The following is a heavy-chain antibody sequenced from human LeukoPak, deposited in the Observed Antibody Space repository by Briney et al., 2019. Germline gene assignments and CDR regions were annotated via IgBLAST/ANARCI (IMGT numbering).Heavy chain of an antibody. V-gene: IGHV4-34*01. CDR3: ARLRVSSWYYFDS. CDR2: INHSGST. D-gene: IGHD6-13*01. Sequence: SETLSLTCAVYGGSLSAYYWSWIRQPPGKGLEWIGEINHSGSTNYNPSLKRRVTISVDTSKNQFSLKLSSVTAADTAVYYCARLRVSSWYYFDSWGQRTLVTVSS. J-gene: IGHJ4*02. CDR1: GGSLSAYY.